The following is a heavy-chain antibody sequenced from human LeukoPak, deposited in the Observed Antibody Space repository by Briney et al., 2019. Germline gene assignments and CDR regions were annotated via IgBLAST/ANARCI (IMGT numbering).Heavy chain of an antibody. CDR1: GFTFSSYG. Sequence: GGSLRLSCAASGFTFSSYGMHWVRQAPGKGLEWVAVISYDGSSKYYADSVKGRFTISRDNSKNTLWLQMNSLGADDTAVYYCAREWIGNGWSAFDYWGQGTLLTVSS. J-gene: IGHJ4*02. CDR3: AREWIGNGWSAFDY. D-gene: IGHD6-19*01. V-gene: IGHV3-30*03. CDR2: ISYDGSSK.